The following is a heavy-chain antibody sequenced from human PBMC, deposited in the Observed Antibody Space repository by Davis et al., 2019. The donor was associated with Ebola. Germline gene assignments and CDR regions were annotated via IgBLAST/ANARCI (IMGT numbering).Heavy chain of an antibody. J-gene: IGHJ3*02. D-gene: IGHD3-22*01. V-gene: IGHV3-7*03. CDR3: ARQWLLEYAFDI. Sequence: GESLKISCAASGFTFSSSWMTWVRQAPEKGLEWVATIKADGSAKYYVDSVKGRFTISRDNSKNTLYLQMNSLRAEDTAVYYCARQWLLEYAFDIWGQGTMVTVSS. CDR1: GFTFSSSW. CDR2: IKADGSAK.